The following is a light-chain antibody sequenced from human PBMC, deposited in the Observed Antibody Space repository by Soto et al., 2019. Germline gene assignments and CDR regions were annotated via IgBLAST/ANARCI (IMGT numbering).Light chain of an antibody. J-gene: IGLJ2*01. CDR1: SSDVGGYNY. Sequence: QSALTQPPSASGSPGQSVTISCTGTSSDVGGYNYVSWYQQHPGKAPKLMIYEVSKRPSGVPDRFSGSKSGNTASLTVSGLQAEDEADYYCCSYAGSSSLVFGGVTKVTVL. CDR2: EVS. CDR3: CSYAGSSSLV. V-gene: IGLV2-8*01.